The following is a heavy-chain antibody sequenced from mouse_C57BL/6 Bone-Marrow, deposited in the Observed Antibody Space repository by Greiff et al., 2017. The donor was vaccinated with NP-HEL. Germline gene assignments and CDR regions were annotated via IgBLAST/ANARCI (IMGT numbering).Heavy chain of an antibody. Sequence: QVQLQQSGPGLVQPSQSLSITCTVSGFSLTSYGVHWVRQSPGKGLEWLGVIWRGGSTDYNAAFISRLSISKDNSKSQVFFDMNSLQSDNTAIYYGARNSKGVTTRFDYWGQGTTLTVSS. J-gene: IGHJ2*01. CDR1: GFSLTSYG. V-gene: IGHV2-2*01. D-gene: IGHD2-2*01. CDR3: ARNSKGVTTRFDY. CDR2: IWRGGST.